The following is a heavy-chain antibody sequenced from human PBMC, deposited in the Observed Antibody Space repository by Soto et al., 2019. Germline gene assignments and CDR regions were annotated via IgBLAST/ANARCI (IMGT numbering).Heavy chain of an antibody. D-gene: IGHD2-2*01. CDR1: GLTVSSNS. J-gene: IGHJ6*03. Sequence: EVQLVESGGGLVQPGGSLRLSCAASGLTVSSNSMTWVRQAPGKGLDWVSVLYSGGSTYYEDAVKGRFTISRDISKNRLYLQMNSLRAEDAAVYFCAGGVVPAAMNYYDYMDVWGKGTTVTVSS. CDR3: AGGVVPAAMNYYDYMDV. V-gene: IGHV3-66*01. CDR2: LYSGGST.